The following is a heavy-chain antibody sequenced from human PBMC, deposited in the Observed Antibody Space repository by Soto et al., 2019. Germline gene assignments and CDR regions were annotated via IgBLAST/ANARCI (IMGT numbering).Heavy chain of an antibody. J-gene: IGHJ6*02. CDR3: ARENTIATKQGNYYGMDV. CDR1: GYTFTGYY. V-gene: IGHV1-2*02. Sequence: ASVKVSCKASGYTFTGYYMHWVRQAPGQGLEWMGWINPNSGGTNYAQKFQGRVTMTRDTSISTAYMELSRLRSDDTAVYYCARENTIATKQGNYYGMDVWGQGTTVTVSS. D-gene: IGHD1-1*01. CDR2: INPNSGGT.